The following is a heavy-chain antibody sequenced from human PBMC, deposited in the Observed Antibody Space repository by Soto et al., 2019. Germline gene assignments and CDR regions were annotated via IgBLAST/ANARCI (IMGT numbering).Heavy chain of an antibody. CDR2: IYYSGNSGST. Sequence: QLQLQESGPGLVKPSETLSLTCTVSGGSISSSSYYWGWIRQPPGKGLEWIGSIYYSGNSGSTYYTPSLKRRVTISVDTSKNQFSLKLSSVTAADTAVYYCARTRTVAYYYGMDVWGQGTTVTVSS. J-gene: IGHJ6*02. CDR1: GGSISSSSYY. D-gene: IGHD4-4*01. V-gene: IGHV4-39*01. CDR3: ARTRTVAYYYGMDV.